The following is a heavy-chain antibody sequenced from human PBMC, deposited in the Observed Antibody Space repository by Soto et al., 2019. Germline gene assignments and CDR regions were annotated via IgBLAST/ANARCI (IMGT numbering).Heavy chain of an antibody. CDR1: GFTFSSYA. J-gene: IGHJ4*02. CDR3: AKENGYSSSWFEFDY. CDR2: ISGSGGST. Sequence: EVPLLESGGGLVQPGGSLRLSCAASGFTFSSYAMSWVRQAPGKGLEWVSAISGSGGSTYYADSVKGRFTISRDNSKNALYLEMNSLRAEATAVYYCAKENGYSSSWFEFDYWGQGTLVTVSS. V-gene: IGHV3-23*01. D-gene: IGHD6-13*01.